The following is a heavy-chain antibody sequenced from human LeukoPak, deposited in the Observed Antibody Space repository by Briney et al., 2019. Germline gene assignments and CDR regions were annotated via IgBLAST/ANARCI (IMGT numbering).Heavy chain of an antibody. CDR2: INHSGST. V-gene: IGHV4-34*01. CDR3: ARLVRGANDYGDHVPLYYYYGMDV. D-gene: IGHD4-17*01. Sequence: SETLSLTCAGYGGSFSGYYWSWLRQPPGKGLEWIGEINHSGSTNYHPSLKSRVTISVDTSKNQFSPKLSSVTAADTAVYYCARLVRGANDYGDHVPLYYYYGMDVWGQGTTVTVSS. CDR1: GGSFSGYY. J-gene: IGHJ6*02.